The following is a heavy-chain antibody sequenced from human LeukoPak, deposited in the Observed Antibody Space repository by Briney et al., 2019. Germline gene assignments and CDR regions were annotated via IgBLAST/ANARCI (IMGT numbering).Heavy chain of an antibody. J-gene: IGHJ5*02. CDR1: GGTFSSYA. V-gene: IGHV1-69*04. D-gene: IGHD6-13*01. Sequence: SVKVSCKASGGTFSSYAISWVRQAPGQGLEWMGRIIPILGIANYAQKFQGRVTVTADKSTSTAYMELSSLRSEDTAVYYCARRGSSRRDNWFDPWGQGTLVTVSS. CDR3: ARRGSSRRDNWFDP. CDR2: IIPILGIA.